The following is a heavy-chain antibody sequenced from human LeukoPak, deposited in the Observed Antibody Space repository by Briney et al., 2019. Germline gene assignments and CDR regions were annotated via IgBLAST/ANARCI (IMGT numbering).Heavy chain of an antibody. CDR3: TTQDIVVVVAA. CDR1: GFTFSSYE. J-gene: IGHJ5*02. D-gene: IGHD2-15*01. Sequence: GGSLRLSCAASGFTFSSYEMNWVRQAPGKGLEWVSYISSSGSTIYYADSVKGRFTISRDNAKNSLYLQMNSLKTEDTAVYYCTTQDIVVVVAAWGQGTLVTVSS. V-gene: IGHV3-48*03. CDR2: ISSSGSTI.